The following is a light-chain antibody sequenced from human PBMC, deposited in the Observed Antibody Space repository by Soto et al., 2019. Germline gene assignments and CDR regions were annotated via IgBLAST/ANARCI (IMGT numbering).Light chain of an antibody. Sequence: EIVVTQSPGTLSLSPGERATLSCRASQSVSSSQLAWYQQRPGQAPRLLIYDASNRATGIPARFSGSGSGTDFTLTISSLEPEDFAVYYCQQRSNWPITFGQGARLEIK. CDR3: QQRSNWPIT. V-gene: IGKV3D-20*02. CDR1: QSVSSSQ. J-gene: IGKJ5*01. CDR2: DAS.